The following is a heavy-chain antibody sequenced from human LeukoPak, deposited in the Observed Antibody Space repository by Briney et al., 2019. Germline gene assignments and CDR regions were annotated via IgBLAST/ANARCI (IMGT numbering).Heavy chain of an antibody. Sequence: PGGSLRLSCEASGFTFSSYAMSWVRQAPGKGLEWVSTISGFGGSTKYVDSVKGRFTISRDNSKNTLYLQMSSLGAEDTAVYYCAKKMLAHVDVWGKGTTVTVSS. J-gene: IGHJ6*03. V-gene: IGHV3-23*01. D-gene: IGHD3-10*02. CDR2: ISGFGGST. CDR3: AKKMLAHVDV. CDR1: GFTFSSYA.